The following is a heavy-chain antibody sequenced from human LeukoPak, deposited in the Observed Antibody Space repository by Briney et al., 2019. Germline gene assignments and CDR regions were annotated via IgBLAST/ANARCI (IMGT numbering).Heavy chain of an antibody. CDR1: GFSFSSSA. CDR2: ISRDGAGT. CDR3: VKGVQGVRGSNSWEYFQH. J-gene: IGHJ1*01. D-gene: IGHD3-10*01. V-gene: IGHV3-64D*06. Sequence: PGGSLRLSCLASGFSFSSSAMHWVRQAAGKGLEYVSAISRDGAGTYYADSVKDRVTISRDNSKNTLYLQVSSLTPEDTAVYYCVKGVQGVRGSNSWEYFQHWGQGTLVTVSS.